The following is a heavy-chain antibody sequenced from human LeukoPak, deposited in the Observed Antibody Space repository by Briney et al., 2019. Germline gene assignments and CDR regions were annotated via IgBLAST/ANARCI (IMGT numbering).Heavy chain of an antibody. CDR1: DGSINHYF. V-gene: IGHV4-59*01. D-gene: IGHD6-19*01. CDR3: ARGLRDSGWPYFDY. Sequence: SETLSLTCTVSDGSINHYFWTWIRQPPGRGLEYIGYFYDSGTTNYNPPLKSRVTMSVDTSENQYSLKLSSVTAADTAVYYCARGLRDSGWPYFDYWGQGMLASVS. CDR2: FYDSGTT. J-gene: IGHJ4*02.